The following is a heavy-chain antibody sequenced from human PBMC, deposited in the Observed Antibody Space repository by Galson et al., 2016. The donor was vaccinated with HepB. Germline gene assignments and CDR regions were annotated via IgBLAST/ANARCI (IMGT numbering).Heavy chain of an antibody. J-gene: IGHJ4*02. CDR3: ARTWGEVVMSYFDY. Sequence: SVKVSCKASGYTFTSYYVHWVRQAPGHGLEWMGIINPTGGTTSFAQKFQGRLTMTRDTSTSTVYLELFSLRSEDTAVYYCARTWGEVVMSYFDYWGQGTLVTVSS. CDR1: GYTFTSYY. CDR2: INPTGGTT. V-gene: IGHV1-46*01. D-gene: IGHD3-22*01.